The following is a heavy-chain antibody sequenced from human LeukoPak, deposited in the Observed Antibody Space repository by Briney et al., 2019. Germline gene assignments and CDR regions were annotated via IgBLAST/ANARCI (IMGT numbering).Heavy chain of an antibody. V-gene: IGHV4-4*02. J-gene: IGHJ6*02. CDR3: ARGSPSSGYYRYYYYYGMDV. D-gene: IGHD3-22*01. Sequence: SGTLSLTCAVSGGSISSSNWWSWVRPPPGKGLEWIGEIYHSGSTNYNPSLKSRVTISVDKSKNQFSLKLSSVTAADTAVYYCARGSPSSGYYRYYYYYGMDVWGQGTTVTVSS. CDR2: IYHSGST. CDR1: GGSISSSNW.